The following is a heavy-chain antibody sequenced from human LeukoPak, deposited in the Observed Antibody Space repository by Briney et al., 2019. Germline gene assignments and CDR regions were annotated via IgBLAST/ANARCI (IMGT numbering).Heavy chain of an antibody. CDR2: RHHSGIT. D-gene: IGHD1-7*01. Sequence: PSETLSLTCAVSGGSISSSNWWAWVRQPPGKGLEWIGERHHSGITNYNPSLKSRVTISVDTSKNQFSLKLSSVTAADTAVYYCATGELRTDAFDIWGQGTMVTVSS. J-gene: IGHJ3*02. V-gene: IGHV4-4*02. CDR1: GGSISSSNW. CDR3: ATGELRTDAFDI.